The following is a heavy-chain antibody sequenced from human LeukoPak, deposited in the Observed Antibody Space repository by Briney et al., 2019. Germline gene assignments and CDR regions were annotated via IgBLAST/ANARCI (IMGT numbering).Heavy chain of an antibody. J-gene: IGHJ3*02. CDR1: GYSFTSYW. CDR2: IYPGDSDT. V-gene: IGHV5-51*01. CDR3: ARPGYSGYADAFDI. Sequence: TAGGSLRLSCEGSGYSFTSYWIGWVRQMPGKGLEWMGIIYPGDSDTRYSPSFQGQVTISADKSISTAYLQWSSLKASDTAMYYCARPGYSGYADAFDIWGQGTMVTVYS. D-gene: IGHD5-12*01.